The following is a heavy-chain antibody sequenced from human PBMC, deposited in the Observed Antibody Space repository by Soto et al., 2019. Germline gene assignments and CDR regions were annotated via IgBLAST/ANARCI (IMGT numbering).Heavy chain of an antibody. CDR3: GRERWGLLDI. V-gene: IGHV3-74*01. D-gene: IGHD7-27*01. Sequence: GGSLKLSCAASGFTFSNYWMAWARQAPGKGLFWVSRINSDGSIAHYAESVKGRFTISRDNAKNTLWLQVNSLRDDDTAVYYCGRERWGLLDIRGQGAMVTVSS. CDR1: GFTFSNYW. J-gene: IGHJ3*02. CDR2: INSDGSIA.